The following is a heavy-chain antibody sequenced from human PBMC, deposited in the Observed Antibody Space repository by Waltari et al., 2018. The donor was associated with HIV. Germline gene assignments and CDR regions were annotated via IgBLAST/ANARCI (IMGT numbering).Heavy chain of an antibody. J-gene: IGHJ4*02. D-gene: IGHD6-6*01. CDR2: IWYDGSNK. CDR3: ARDRGGSSSLVLDS. V-gene: IGHV3-33*01. CDR1: GFTFKNYG. Sequence: QVQLVESGGGVVQPGRSLRLSCAASGFTFKNYGMQWVRQAPGKGLEWVAVIWYDGSNKYYADSVKGRFTISRDNSKNRLYLQMNSLRAEDTAVYYCARDRGGSSSLVLDSWGQGTLVTVSS.